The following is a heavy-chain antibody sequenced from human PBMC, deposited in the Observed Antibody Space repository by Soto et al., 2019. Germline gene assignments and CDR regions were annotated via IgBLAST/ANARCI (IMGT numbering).Heavy chain of an antibody. V-gene: IGHV3-64D*06. Sequence: GGSLRLSCSASGFTFSSYAMHWVRQAPGKGLEYASGISSNGGTTYYVDSVKGRFIISRDNSKNTLYLQMTSLRTEDTAVYYCVKDPGAVTGDEYFQHWGLGTLVTVSS. CDR1: GFTFSSYA. D-gene: IGHD6-19*01. J-gene: IGHJ1*01. CDR3: VKDPGAVTGDEYFQH. CDR2: ISSNGGTT.